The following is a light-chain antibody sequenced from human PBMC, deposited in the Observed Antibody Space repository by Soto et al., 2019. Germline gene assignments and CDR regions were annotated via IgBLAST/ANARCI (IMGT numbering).Light chain of an antibody. CDR3: SSYTSSSTLLYI. Sequence: QSALTPPASVSGSPGQSITISCTGTSSDVGGYNYVSWYQQHPGKTPKRMIYDVSNRPSGVSNRFSGSKSCNTASLTISGIQDDDYADYYCSSYTSSSTLLYIFGTGTKLTVL. V-gene: IGLV2-14*01. CDR2: DVS. CDR1: SSDVGGYNY. J-gene: IGLJ1*01.